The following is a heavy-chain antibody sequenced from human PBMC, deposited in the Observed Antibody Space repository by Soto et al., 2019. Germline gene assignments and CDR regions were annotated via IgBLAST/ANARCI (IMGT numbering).Heavy chain of an antibody. CDR2: IYYSGST. J-gene: IGHJ4*02. CDR3: ARLFSSGYWPFDY. CDR1: GGSISSGGYD. V-gene: IGHV4-31*03. Sequence: PSETLSLTCTVSGGSISSGGYDWSLIRQHPGKGLEWIGYIYYSGSTYYNPSLKSRVTISVDTSKNQFSLKLSSVTAADTAVYYCARLFSSGYWPFDYWGQGTLVTVSS. D-gene: IGHD3-22*01.